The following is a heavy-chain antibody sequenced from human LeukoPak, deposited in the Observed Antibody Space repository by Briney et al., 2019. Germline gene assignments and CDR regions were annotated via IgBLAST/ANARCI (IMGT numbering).Heavy chain of an antibody. CDR1: GGSISTGTYY. D-gene: IGHD6-6*01. Sequence: SETPSLTCTVSGGSISTGTYYWGWICQPPGKGLEWIGSIYYSGSTYYTPSLKSRVTISVDTSRNQFSLKLTSVTAADTAIYYCARGAYTSSRFDPWGQGTLVTVSS. J-gene: IGHJ5*02. V-gene: IGHV4-39*01. CDR3: ARGAYTSSRFDP. CDR2: IYYSGST.